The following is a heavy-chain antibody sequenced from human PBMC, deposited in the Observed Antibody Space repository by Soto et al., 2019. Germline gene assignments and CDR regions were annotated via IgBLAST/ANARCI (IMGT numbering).Heavy chain of an antibody. CDR3: AGTYCSSTSCYVEWSTNWFDP. J-gene: IGHJ5*02. CDR2: ISSSSYI. Sequence: GGSLRLSCAASGFTFSSYSMNWVRQAPGKGLEWVSSISSSSYIYYADSVKGRFTISRDNAKNSLYLQMNSLRAEDTAVYYCAGTYCSSTSCYVEWSTNWFDPWGQGTLVTVSS. D-gene: IGHD2-2*01. V-gene: IGHV3-21*01. CDR1: GFTFSSYS.